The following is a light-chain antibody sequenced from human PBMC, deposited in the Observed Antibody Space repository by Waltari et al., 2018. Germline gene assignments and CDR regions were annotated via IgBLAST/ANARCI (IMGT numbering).Light chain of an antibody. CDR3: QACDSSTVV. J-gene: IGLJ3*02. CDR1: ELGDNY. CDR2: QHT. V-gene: IGLV3-1*01. Sequence: SSEPTQPHSVSVSPGQTASITCSGTELGDNYSCWYQHKPGQYPIFVIHQHTKRPSGSPARSSGSNSGNPATLTISGAETMDEAYYYCQACDSSTVVFGGGTKLTVL.